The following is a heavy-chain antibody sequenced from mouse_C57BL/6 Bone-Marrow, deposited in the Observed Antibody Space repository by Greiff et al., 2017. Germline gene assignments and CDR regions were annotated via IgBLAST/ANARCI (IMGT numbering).Heavy chain of an antibody. Sequence: VQLQQSGPGLVKPSQTVFLTCTVTGISITTGNYRWSWIRQFPGNKLEWIGYIYYSGTITYNPSLTSRTTITRDTPKNQFFLEMNSLTAEDTATYYCARDPLYQETYDYWGQGTTLTVSS. CDR2: IYYSGTI. CDR1: GISITTGNYR. V-gene: IGHV3-5*01. D-gene: IGHD1-3*01. CDR3: ARDPLYQETYDY. J-gene: IGHJ2*01.